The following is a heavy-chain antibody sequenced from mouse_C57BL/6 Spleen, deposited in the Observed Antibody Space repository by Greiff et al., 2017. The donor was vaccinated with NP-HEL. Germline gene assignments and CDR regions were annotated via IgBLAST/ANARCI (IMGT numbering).Heavy chain of an antibody. J-gene: IGHJ1*03. Sequence: VQLQQSGPELVKPGASVKISCKASGYSFTGYYMNWVKQSPEKSLEWIGEINPSTGGTTYNQKFKAKATLTVDKSSSTAYMQLKSLTSEDSAVYYCARRTGHYGSSYGYFDVWGTGTTVTVSS. CDR3: ARRTGHYGSSYGYFDV. CDR2: INPSTGGT. D-gene: IGHD1-1*01. V-gene: IGHV1-42*01. CDR1: GYSFTGYY.